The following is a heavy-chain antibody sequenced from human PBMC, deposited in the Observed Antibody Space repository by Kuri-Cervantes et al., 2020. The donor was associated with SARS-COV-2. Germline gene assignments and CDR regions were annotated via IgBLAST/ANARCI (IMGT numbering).Heavy chain of an antibody. Sequence: GGSRRLSCAASGFTVSSNEMSWVRQAPGKGLEWVSSISSSSSYIYYADSVKGRFTISRDNAKNSLYLQMNSLRAEDTAVYYCALDYYDSSGRGDYWGQGTLVTVSS. CDR2: ISSSSSYI. D-gene: IGHD3-22*01. V-gene: IGHV3-21*01. CDR1: GFTVSSNE. J-gene: IGHJ4*02. CDR3: ALDYYDSSGRGDY.